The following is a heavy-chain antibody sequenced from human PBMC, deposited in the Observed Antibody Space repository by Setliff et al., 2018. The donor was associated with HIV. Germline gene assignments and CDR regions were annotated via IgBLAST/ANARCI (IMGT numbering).Heavy chain of an antibody. CDR3: ARYPADTASSDV. V-gene: IGHV4-34*01. D-gene: IGHD5-18*01. J-gene: IGHJ6*04. CDR1: GGSFSGYY. Sequence: PSETLSLTCAIYGGSFSGYYWSWIRQPPGKGLEWIGEIKHSGSPKYNPSLKSQVTLSLDRSKNQFSLKLRSVTAADTAVYYCARYPADTASSDVWGKGTTVTVSS. CDR2: IKHSGSP.